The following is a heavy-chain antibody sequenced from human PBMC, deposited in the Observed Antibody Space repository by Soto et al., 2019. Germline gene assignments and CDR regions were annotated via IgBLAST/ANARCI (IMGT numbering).Heavy chain of an antibody. D-gene: IGHD2-21*01. Sequence: QVQLVQSGAEVKEPGASVMVSCQTSGYTLTDFYINWVRQAPGQGLEWVGGINPNTGGTKPSQRFQGRVTLTRDTSITTAYIELTRLTSEDTAVYFCENQTVTLPDFADHGGQGTLVTVSS. CDR2: INPNTGGT. CDR1: GYTLTDFY. CDR3: ENQTVTLPDFADH. J-gene: IGHJ4*02. V-gene: IGHV1-2*02.